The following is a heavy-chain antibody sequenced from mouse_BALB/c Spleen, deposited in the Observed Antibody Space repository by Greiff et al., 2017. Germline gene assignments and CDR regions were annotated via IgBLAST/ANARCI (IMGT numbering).Heavy chain of an antibody. CDR3: ARSFITTVAMDY. Sequence: EVKLVESGGGLVQPGGSLRLSCATSGFTFTDYYMSWVRQPPGKALEWLGFIRNKANGYTTEYSASVKGRFTISRDNSQSILYLQMNTLRAEDSATYYCARSFITTVAMDYWGQGTSVTVSS. CDR1: GFTFTDYY. CDR2: IRNKANGYTT. J-gene: IGHJ4*01. D-gene: IGHD1-1*01. V-gene: IGHV7-3*02.